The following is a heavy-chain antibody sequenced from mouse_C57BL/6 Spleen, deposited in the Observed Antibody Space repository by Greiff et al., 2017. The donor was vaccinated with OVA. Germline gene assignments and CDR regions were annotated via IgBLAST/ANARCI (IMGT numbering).Heavy chain of an antibody. V-gene: IGHV1-80*01. Sequence: QVQLQQSGAELVKPGASVKISCKASGYAFSSYWMNWVKQRPGKGLEWIGQIYPGDGDTNYNGKFKGKATLTADKSSSTAYMQLSSLNSEDSAVYFCARRTMVTYFDYWGQGTTLTVSS. CDR1: GYAFSSYW. J-gene: IGHJ2*01. CDR3: ARRTMVTYFDY. D-gene: IGHD2-2*01. CDR2: IYPGDGDT.